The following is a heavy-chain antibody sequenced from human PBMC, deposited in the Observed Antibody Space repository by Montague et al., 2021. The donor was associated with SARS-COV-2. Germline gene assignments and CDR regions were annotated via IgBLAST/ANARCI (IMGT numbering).Heavy chain of an antibody. D-gene: IGHD3-10*01. CDR3: ASRENYGSGSHFQH. J-gene: IGHJ1*01. V-gene: IGHV3-30-3*01. CDR1: GFTFSSYA. Sequence: SLRLSCAASGFTFSSYAMHWVRQAPGKGLEWVAVILDDGSNKYYADSVKGRFTISRDNSKNTLYLQMNSLRAEDTAVYYCASRENYGSGSHFQHWGQGTLVTVSS. CDR2: ILDDGSNK.